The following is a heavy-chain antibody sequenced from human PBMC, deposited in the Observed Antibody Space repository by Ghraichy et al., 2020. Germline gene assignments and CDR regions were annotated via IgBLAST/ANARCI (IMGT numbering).Heavy chain of an antibody. CDR3: ARADCSSARCYTMDY. D-gene: IGHD2-2*02. V-gene: IGHV3-43*01. J-gene: IGHJ4*02. CDR1: GFTFDDYS. Sequence: GESLNISCAASGFTFDDYSIHWVRQAPGKGLEWVSLISSDGSGTDYADSVKGRFTISRDSSKNSLYLQMNSLRTEDTALYYCARADCSSARCYTMDYWGQGTLVTVSS. CDR2: ISSDGSGT.